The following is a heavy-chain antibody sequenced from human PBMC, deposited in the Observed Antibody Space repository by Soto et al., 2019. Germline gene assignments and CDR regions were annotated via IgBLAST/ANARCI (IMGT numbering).Heavy chain of an antibody. Sequence: GGSLRLSCAASGFTFSSYSMSWVRQAPGMGLEWVSAMSGSGGSSYYADSVKGRFIISRDNSKNMLYLKMHSLRAEDTAVYYCAKNTVCNTATCYFDYWGQGTLVTVSS. D-gene: IGHD4-17*01. CDR3: AKNTVCNTATCYFDY. J-gene: IGHJ4*02. CDR2: MSGSGGSS. V-gene: IGHV3-23*01. CDR1: GFTFSSYS.